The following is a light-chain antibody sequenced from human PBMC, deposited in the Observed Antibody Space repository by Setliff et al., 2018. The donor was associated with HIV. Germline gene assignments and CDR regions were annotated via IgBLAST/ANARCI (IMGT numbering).Light chain of an antibody. Sequence: QPALTQPASVSGSPGQSITIFCIGTISDVGGYNYVSWYQQYPGKAPKLMIYEVSNRPSGVSNRFSGSKSGNTASLTISGLQGEDEADYCCSSYTSSNTPYVFGTGSKVTVL. CDR3: SSYTSSNTPYV. J-gene: IGLJ1*01. CDR2: EVS. CDR1: ISDVGGYNY. V-gene: IGLV2-14*01.